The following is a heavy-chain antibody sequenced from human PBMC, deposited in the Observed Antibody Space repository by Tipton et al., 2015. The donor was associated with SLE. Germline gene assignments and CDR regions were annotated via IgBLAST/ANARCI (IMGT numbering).Heavy chain of an antibody. D-gene: IGHD3-16*01. CDR1: GFTFSSYW. V-gene: IGHV3-7*01. CDR3: ASLGVVNDAFDI. CDR2: IKQDGSEK. J-gene: IGHJ3*02. Sequence: SLRLSCAASGFTFSSYWMSWVRQAPGKGLEWVANIKQDGSEKYYVDSVKGRFTISRDNAKNSLYLQMNSLRAEDTAVYYCASLGVVNDAFDIWGQGTMVTVSS.